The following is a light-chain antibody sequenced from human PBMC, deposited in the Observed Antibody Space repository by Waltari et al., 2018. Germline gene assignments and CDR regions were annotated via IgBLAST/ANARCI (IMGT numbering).Light chain of an antibody. CDR2: GAS. J-gene: IGKJ5*01. Sequence: ETVMTQSPATLPVSPGERATLSCRFSQRISGNLAWYQQKPGQAPRLLIYGASTRATGIPARFSGSGSGTEFTLTISSLQSEDFAVYYCQQYNNWPPITFGQGTRLEI. CDR3: QQYNNWPPIT. CDR1: QRISGN. V-gene: IGKV3-15*01.